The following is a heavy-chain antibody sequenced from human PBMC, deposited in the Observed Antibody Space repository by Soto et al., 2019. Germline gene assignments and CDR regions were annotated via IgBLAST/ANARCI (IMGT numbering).Heavy chain of an antibody. V-gene: IGHV3-15*01. J-gene: IGHJ6*02. Sequence: KAWGSLRLSCAASGFTFINAWISFFRHSPLKGLEWVGRIKSKTDGGTTDYAAPVKGRFTISRDDSKNTLYLQMNSLKTEDTAVYYCTTDSSMFQNYGMDVWGQGTTVTVSS. D-gene: IGHD3-10*02. CDR1: GFTFINAW. CDR2: IKSKTDGGTT. CDR3: TTDSSMFQNYGMDV.